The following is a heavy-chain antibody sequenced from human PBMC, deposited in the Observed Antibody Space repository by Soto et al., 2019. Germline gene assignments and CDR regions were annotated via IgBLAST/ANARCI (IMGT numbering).Heavy chain of an antibody. D-gene: IGHD2-15*01. CDR3: ARVIGYCSGGSCYPSALDY. CDR1: GGSISSGGYY. V-gene: IGHV4-31*01. J-gene: IGHJ4*02. Sequence: SETLSLTCTVSGGSISSGGYYWSWIRQHPGKGLEWIGYIYYSGSTYYNPSLKGLVTISVDTSKNQLYLKLSSVTAADTAVYYCARVIGYCSGGSCYPSALDYWGQGTLVTVSS. CDR2: IYYSGST.